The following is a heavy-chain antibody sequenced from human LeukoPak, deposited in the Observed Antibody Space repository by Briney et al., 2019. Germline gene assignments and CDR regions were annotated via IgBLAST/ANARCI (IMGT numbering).Heavy chain of an antibody. CDR1: GFTFSSYS. Sequence: GGSLRLSCAASGFTFSSYSMNWVRQAPGKGLEWVSSISSSSSYIYYADSVKGRFTISRDNAKNSLYLQMNSLRAEDTAVYYCARVNTYYDFWSGLSGWFDPGAREPWSPSPQ. J-gene: IGHJ5*02. CDR2: ISSSSSYI. V-gene: IGHV3-21*01. CDR3: ARVNTYYDFWSGLSGWFDP. D-gene: IGHD3-3*01.